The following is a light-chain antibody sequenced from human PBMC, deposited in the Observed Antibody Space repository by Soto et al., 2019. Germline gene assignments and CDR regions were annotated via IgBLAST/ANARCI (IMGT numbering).Light chain of an antibody. J-gene: IGKJ5*01. V-gene: IGKV3-15*01. CDR1: QSLSSRN. CDR3: QQYHNWPIT. Sequence: ELVMTQSPATLSVSPGERATLSCRASQSLSSRNLAWYQQKPGQAPRILMYDASTRATGISARFSGSGSGTEFTLTISSLQSEDFAVYYCQQYHNWPITFGQGTRLEIK. CDR2: DAS.